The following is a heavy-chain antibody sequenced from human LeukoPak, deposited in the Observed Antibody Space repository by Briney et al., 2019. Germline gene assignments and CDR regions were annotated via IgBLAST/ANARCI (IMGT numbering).Heavy chain of an antibody. V-gene: IGHV4-34*01. CDR2: IYSSGST. CDR1: GGSFSGYY. CDR3: ARSDGYGLVGI. J-gene: IGHJ3*02. Sequence: SETLSLTCAVYGGSFSGYYWSWIRQPPGKTLEWIGSIYSSGSTYYNPSLKSRVIIIIDTPKNHFSLTLSSVTAADTAVYYCARSDGYGLVGIWGQGTMVTVSS. D-gene: IGHD3-10*01.